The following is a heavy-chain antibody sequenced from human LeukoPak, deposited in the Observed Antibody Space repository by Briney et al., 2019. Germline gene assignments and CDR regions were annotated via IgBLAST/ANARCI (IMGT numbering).Heavy chain of an antibody. CDR2: IIPIFGTA. CDR3: AREGGAHYDILTYTNWFDP. Sequence: ASVKVSCKASGGTFSSHAISWVRQAPGQGLEWMGGIIPIFGTANYTQKFQGRVTITTDESTSTAYMELSSLRSEDTAVYYCAREGGAHYDILTYTNWFDPWGQGTLVTVSS. CDR1: GGTFSSHA. V-gene: IGHV1-69*05. J-gene: IGHJ5*02. D-gene: IGHD3-9*01.